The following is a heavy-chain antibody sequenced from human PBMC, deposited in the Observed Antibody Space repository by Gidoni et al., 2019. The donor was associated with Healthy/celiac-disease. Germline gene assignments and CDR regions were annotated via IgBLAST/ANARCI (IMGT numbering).Heavy chain of an antibody. V-gene: IGHV3-30*04. J-gene: IGHJ2*01. CDR3: ARDFSVVTPFGVAIMDPRAGFDL. CDR2: ISYDGSNK. Sequence: QVQLVESGGGVVQPGRSLRLSCAASGFTFSSYAMHWVRQAPGKGLAWVAVISYDGSNKYYADSVKGRFTSSRDNSKNTLYLQMNSLRAEDTAVYYCARDFSVVTPFGVAIMDPRAGFDLWGRGTLVTVSS. CDR1: GFTFSSYA. D-gene: IGHD3-3*01.